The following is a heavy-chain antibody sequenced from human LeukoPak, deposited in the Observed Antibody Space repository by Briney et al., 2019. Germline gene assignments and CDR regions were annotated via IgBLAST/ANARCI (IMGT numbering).Heavy chain of an antibody. Sequence: GGSLRLSCAASGFAFSNFAMSWVRQAPGKGLEWVSAMSGSGYYTYYVESVKGRFAISRDNSKNTLYLHMNSLRADDTAVYYCAKMEGQRLYDYCMDVWGRGTTVTVSS. CDR3: AKMEGQRLYDYCMDV. V-gene: IGHV3-23*01. CDR1: GFAFSNFA. J-gene: IGHJ6*03. D-gene: IGHD3-3*01. CDR2: MSGSGYYT.